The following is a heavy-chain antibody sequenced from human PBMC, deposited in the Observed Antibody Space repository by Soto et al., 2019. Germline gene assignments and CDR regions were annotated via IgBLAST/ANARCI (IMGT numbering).Heavy chain of an antibody. CDR1: GGSMSGYY. Sequence: QVQLQESGPGLVKPSETLSLTCRVSGGSMSGYYWSWVRLAPGKGLEWIGYVYYTGSTNYNPSLQSRVSISVDTSNKHFSLSLSRVTAADTAVYFCARSIAVPSGHIDHWGQGIRVTISP. CDR2: VYYTGST. D-gene: IGHD6-6*01. V-gene: IGHV4-59*01. CDR3: ARSIAVPSGHIDH. J-gene: IGHJ4*02.